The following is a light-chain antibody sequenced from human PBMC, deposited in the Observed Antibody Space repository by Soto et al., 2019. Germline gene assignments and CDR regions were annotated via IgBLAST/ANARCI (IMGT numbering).Light chain of an antibody. J-gene: IGKJ4*01. Sequence: DIPMTQSPSSLSASVGDRVTITCRASQAITNYLAWYQQRPGGVPKLLIYAASTLQSGVPSRFSGSGSGTDFSLTISSLQPEDVATYYCQNYYSAPRTFGGGTRVELK. CDR3: QNYYSAPRT. CDR2: AAS. CDR1: QAITNY. V-gene: IGKV1-27*01.